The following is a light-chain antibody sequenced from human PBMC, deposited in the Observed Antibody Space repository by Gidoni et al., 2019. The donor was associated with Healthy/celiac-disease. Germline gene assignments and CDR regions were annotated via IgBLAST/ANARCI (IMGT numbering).Light chain of an antibody. CDR1: QSGSSK. J-gene: IGKJ2*01. CDR2: CAS. V-gene: IGKV3-15*01. CDR3: QQYNNWPPVYT. Sequence: EIVMTQSPATRSVSPGERATLSCRASQSGSSKLAWYQQKPGQAPRLLIYCASTRATGIPARFSGSGSGTEFTLTISSLQSEDFAVYYCQQYNNWPPVYTFGQGTKLEIK.